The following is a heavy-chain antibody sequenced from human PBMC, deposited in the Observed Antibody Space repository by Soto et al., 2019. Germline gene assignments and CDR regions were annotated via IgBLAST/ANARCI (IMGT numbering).Heavy chain of an antibody. J-gene: IGHJ6*02. CDR2: GYFSQST. CDR1: SDLITRGGYY. V-gene: IGHV4-31*01. CDR3: ARGREGACQYSYGLDV. Sequence: SETMSLTCTVSSDLITRGGYYWSWVRHHPVQGLEAIGYGYFSQSTYYNPSRKGLVSISVDASKNHYYLNLSSVAAADTAVYYCARGREGACQYSYGLDVWGQGTTVTVSS.